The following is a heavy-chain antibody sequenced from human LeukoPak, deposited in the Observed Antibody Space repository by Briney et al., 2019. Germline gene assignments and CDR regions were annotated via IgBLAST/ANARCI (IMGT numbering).Heavy chain of an antibody. D-gene: IGHD6-19*01. Sequence: GGSLRLSCAASGFTVITNDLTWVRQAPGKGLEWVSGIYGSGQTTYYADSVKGRFTISRDNSKNTLYLQMSSLRLGDTAVYYCAKVSKQWSDGYLDFWGQGALVTVSS. V-gene: IGHV3-23*01. CDR1: GFTVITND. CDR3: AKVSKQWSDGYLDF. J-gene: IGHJ4*02. CDR2: IYGSGQTT.